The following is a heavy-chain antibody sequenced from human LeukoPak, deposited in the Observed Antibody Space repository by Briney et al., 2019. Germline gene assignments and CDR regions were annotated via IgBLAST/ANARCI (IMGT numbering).Heavy chain of an antibody. Sequence: SETLSLTCAVSGGSISSSNWWSWVRQPPGKGLEWIGEIYHSGSTNYNPSLKSRVTISVDKSKNQFSLKLSSVTAADTAVYYCASVSAGATIPLDYWGQGTLVTVSS. CDR1: GGSISSSNW. CDR2: IYHSGST. J-gene: IGHJ4*02. D-gene: IGHD1-26*01. CDR3: ASVSAGATIPLDY. V-gene: IGHV4-4*02.